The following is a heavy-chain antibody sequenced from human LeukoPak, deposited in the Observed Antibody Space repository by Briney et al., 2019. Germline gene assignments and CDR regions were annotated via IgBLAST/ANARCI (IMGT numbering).Heavy chain of an antibody. J-gene: IGHJ4*02. CDR3: AREHGKSGGDCYFDY. Sequence: GGSLRLSCAASGFTFSSYWMHWVRHAPGKGLEWVSVIYSGGSTYYADSVKGRFTISRDNSKNTLYLQMNSLRAEDTAVYYCAREHGKSGGDCYFDYWGQGTLVTVSS. CDR2: IYSGGST. V-gene: IGHV3-53*01. D-gene: IGHD2-21*02. CDR1: GFTFSSYW.